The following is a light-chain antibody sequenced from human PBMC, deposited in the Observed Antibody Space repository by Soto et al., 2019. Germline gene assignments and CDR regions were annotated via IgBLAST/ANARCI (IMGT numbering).Light chain of an antibody. Sequence: EIVLTQSPGTLSLSPGERATLSCRASQSVSSSYLAWYQQKPGQAPRLLIYGASSRATGIPDRFSGSGSGTDFTLTINRLEPEDFAVYYCQRSGGSVSFGGGTKVDIK. J-gene: IGKJ4*01. CDR3: QRSGGSVS. CDR1: QSVSSSY. V-gene: IGKV3-20*01. CDR2: GAS.